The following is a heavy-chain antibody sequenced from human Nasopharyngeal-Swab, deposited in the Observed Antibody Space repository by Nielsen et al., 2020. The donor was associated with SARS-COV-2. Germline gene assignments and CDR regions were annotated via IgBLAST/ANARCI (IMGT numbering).Heavy chain of an antibody. J-gene: IGHJ4*02. V-gene: IGHV3-15*01. CDR3: TALRSYYYDSTDPSGY. D-gene: IGHD3-22*01. Sequence: WIRQPPGKGLEWVGRIKSKTDGGTTDYAAPVKGRFTISRDDSKNTLYLQMNSLKTEDTAVYYCTALRSYYYDSTDPSGYWGQGTLGTVSS. CDR2: IKSKTDGGTT.